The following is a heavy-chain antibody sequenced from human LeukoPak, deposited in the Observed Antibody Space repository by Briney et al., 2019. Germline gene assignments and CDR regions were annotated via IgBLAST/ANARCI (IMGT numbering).Heavy chain of an antibody. CDR3: ARDLSGSYYSY. Sequence: GESLKISCKASGYTFTGYYMHWVRQAPGQGLEWMGWINPNSGGTNYAQKFQGRVTMTRDTSISTAYMELSRLRSDDTAVYYCARDLSGSYYSYWGQGTLVTVSS. J-gene: IGHJ4*02. CDR1: GYTFTGYY. D-gene: IGHD1-26*01. V-gene: IGHV1-2*02. CDR2: INPNSGGT.